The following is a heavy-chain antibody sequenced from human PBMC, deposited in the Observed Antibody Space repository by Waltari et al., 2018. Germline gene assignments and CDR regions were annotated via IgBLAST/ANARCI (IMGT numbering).Heavy chain of an antibody. V-gene: IGHV3-23*01. CDR3: AKDEGARLAPTFGMDA. Sequence: EMQLLESGGALVQPGGSLRLSCAASGFPFSTYTMNWVRQAPGRGRGWVAVMTASGFMDYGDSVKGRFTISRDNSKNTLYLQMYRLRVEDTARYYCAKDEGARLAPTFGMDAWGQGTTVIVSS. J-gene: IGHJ6*02. CDR1: GFPFSTYT. CDR2: MTASGFM. D-gene: IGHD6-6*01.